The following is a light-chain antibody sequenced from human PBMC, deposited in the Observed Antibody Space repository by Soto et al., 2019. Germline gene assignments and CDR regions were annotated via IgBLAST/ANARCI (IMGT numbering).Light chain of an antibody. CDR3: QQSNNWPLLT. CDR2: GVS. CDR1: QSVAGN. J-gene: IGKJ4*01. V-gene: IGKV3-15*01. Sequence: EIVMTQSPATLSVSPGETATLSCRASQSVAGNLAWYQQKPGQPPRLLIYGVSTRATGVPARFSGSGSETDFSLTISSLQIEDFALYYCQQSNNWPLLTFGGGTKVEIK.